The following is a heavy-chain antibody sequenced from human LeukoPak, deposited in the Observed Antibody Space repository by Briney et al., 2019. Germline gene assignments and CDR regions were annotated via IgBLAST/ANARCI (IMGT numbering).Heavy chain of an antibody. D-gene: IGHD6-13*01. Sequence: GGSLRLSCAASGFTFSSYSMNWVRQAPGKGLEWVSSISSSSSYIYYADSVKGRFTISRDNAKNSLYLQMNSLRAEDTAVYYCGSSSWYKGYFQHWGQGTLVTVSS. CDR1: GFTFSSYS. CDR3: GSSSWYKGYFQH. J-gene: IGHJ1*01. CDR2: ISSSSSYI. V-gene: IGHV3-21*01.